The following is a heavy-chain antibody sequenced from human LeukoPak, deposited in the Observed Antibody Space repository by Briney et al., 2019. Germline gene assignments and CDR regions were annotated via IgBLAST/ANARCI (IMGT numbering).Heavy chain of an antibody. Sequence: PSETLSLTCSVSGGSISSYYWSWIRQPAGKGLEWIGRIYTSGSTNYNPSLKSRVTISVDTSKNQFSLKLSSVTAADTAVYYCARGQDIVVVPAGFGWFHPWGQGTLVTVSS. D-gene: IGHD2-2*01. CDR3: ARGQDIVVVPAGFGWFHP. V-gene: IGHV4-4*07. J-gene: IGHJ5*02. CDR1: GGSISSYY. CDR2: IYTSGST.